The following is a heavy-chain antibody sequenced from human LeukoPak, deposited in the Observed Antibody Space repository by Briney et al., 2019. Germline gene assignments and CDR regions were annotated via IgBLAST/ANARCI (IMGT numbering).Heavy chain of an antibody. CDR1: GFTFSSYS. D-gene: IGHD6-19*01. CDR2: ISSSSSYI. V-gene: IGHV3-21*01. Sequence: GGSLRLSCAASGFTFSSYSTNWVRQAPGKGLEWVSSISSSSSYIYYADSVKGRFTISRDNAKNSLYLQMNSLRAEDTAVYYCSRAVEAGAGTRNWYFDLWGRGTLVTVSS. J-gene: IGHJ2*01. CDR3: SRAVEAGAGTRNWYFDL.